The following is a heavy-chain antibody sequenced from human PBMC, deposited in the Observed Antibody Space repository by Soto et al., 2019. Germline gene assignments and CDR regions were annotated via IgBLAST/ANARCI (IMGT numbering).Heavy chain of an antibody. V-gene: IGHV1-18*04. CDR2: ISAYNGNT. J-gene: IGHJ6*02. CDR3: ARDVYDNWNHALKTYCYYYGMDV. CDR1: GYTFTSYG. Sequence: ASVKVSCKASGYTFTSYGISWVRQAPGQGLEWMGWISAYNGNTNYAQKLQGRVTMTTDTSTSTAYMELRSLRSDDTAVYYCARDVYDNWNHALKTYCYYYGMDVWGQGTTVTVSS. D-gene: IGHD1-20*01.